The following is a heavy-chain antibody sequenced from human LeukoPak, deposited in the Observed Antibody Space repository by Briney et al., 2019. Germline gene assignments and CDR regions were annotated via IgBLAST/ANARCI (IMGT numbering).Heavy chain of an antibody. J-gene: IGHJ6*03. Sequence: PSETLSLTCTVSGGSISSYYWSWIRQPAGKGLEWIGRIYTSGSTNYNPSLKSRVTMSVDTSKNQFSLKLSSVTAADTAVYYCARDANPLGYCSSTSCYRHMDVWGKGTTVTVSS. V-gene: IGHV4-4*07. D-gene: IGHD2-2*01. CDR2: IYTSGST. CDR1: GGSISSYY. CDR3: ARDANPLGYCSSTSCYRHMDV.